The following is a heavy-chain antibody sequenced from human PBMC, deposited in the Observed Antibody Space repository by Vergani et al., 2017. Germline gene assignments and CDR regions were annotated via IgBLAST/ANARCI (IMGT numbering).Heavy chain of an antibody. V-gene: IGHV5-10-1*01. J-gene: IGHJ4*02. Sequence: EVQLVESGGGLVQPGESLRISCKGSGYSFTSYWISWVRQMPGKGLEWMGRIDPSDSYTNYSPSFQGHVTISADKSISTAYLQWSSLKASDTAMYYCARHSNPRQHHYNDYWGQGTLVTVSS. CDR1: GYSFTSYW. CDR2: IDPSDSYT. D-gene: IGHD1-1*01. CDR3: ARHSNPRQHHYNDY.